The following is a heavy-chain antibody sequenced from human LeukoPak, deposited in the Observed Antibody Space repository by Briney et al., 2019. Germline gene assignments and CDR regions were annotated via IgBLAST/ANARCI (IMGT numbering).Heavy chain of an antibody. J-gene: IGHJ4*02. CDR3: ARDSGGYCSSTSCYDY. Sequence: SETLSLTCAVSGYSISSGYYWGWVRQPPGKGLEWIGSIYHSGSTYYNPSLKSRVTISVDTSKNQFSLKLSSVTAADTAVYYCARDSGGYCSSTSCYDYWGKGTLVTVSS. CDR1: GYSISSGYY. V-gene: IGHV4-38-2*02. D-gene: IGHD2-2*01. CDR2: IYHSGST.